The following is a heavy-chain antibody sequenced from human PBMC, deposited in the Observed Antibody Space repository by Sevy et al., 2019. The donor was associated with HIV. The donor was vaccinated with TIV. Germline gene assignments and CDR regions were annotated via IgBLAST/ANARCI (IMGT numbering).Heavy chain of an antibody. Sequence: GGSLRLSCAASGFTFSDYNMSWIRQAPGKGLEWVSYISSSGSTIYYADSVKGRFTISRDNAKNSLYLQMNSLRAEDTAVYYCASGGFDWLKYIDYWGQGTLVTVSS. CDR2: ISSSGSTI. CDR3: ASGGFDWLKYIDY. D-gene: IGHD3-9*01. V-gene: IGHV3-11*01. CDR1: GFTFSDYN. J-gene: IGHJ4*02.